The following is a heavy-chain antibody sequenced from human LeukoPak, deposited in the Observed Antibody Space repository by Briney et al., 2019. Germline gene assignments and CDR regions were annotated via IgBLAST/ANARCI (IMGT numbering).Heavy chain of an antibody. Sequence: ASVKVSCKASGFTFTGYYMHWVRQAPGQGLEWMGWINANNGDTNYAQKFRGWVTMTRDTSLSTAYMEVSSLRSDDTAVYYCARDGATVATPLFDYWGQGTLVTVSS. CDR2: INANNGDT. CDR3: ARDGATVATPLFDY. V-gene: IGHV1-2*04. D-gene: IGHD4-17*01. J-gene: IGHJ4*02. CDR1: GFTFTGYY.